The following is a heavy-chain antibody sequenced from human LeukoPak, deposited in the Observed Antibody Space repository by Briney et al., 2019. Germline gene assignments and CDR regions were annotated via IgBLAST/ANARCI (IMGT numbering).Heavy chain of an antibody. CDR3: AGQDYYDILTGPVRDY. D-gene: IGHD3-9*01. CDR2: IYYSGST. CDR1: GGSISSYY. J-gene: IGHJ4*02. V-gene: IGHV4-59*08. Sequence: SETLSLTCTVSGGSISSYYWSWIRQPPGKGLEWIGYIYYSGSTNYNPSLKSRVTISVDTSKNQFSLKLSSVTAADTAVYYCAGQDYYDILTGPVRDYWGQGTLVTVSS.